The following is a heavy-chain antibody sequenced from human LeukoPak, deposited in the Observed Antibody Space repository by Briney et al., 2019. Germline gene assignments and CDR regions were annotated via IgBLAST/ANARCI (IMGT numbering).Heavy chain of an antibody. CDR2: ISGSGGST. J-gene: IGHJ3*02. CDR1: GFTFSSYS. Sequence: PGGSLRLSCAASGFTFSSYSMNWVRQAPGKGLEWVSAISGSGGSTYYTDSVKGRFTISRDNSMNTLYLQMDSLRAEDTAVYYCAKDGSRTKTGLWELPGIWGQGTMVTVSS. CDR3: AKDGSRTKTGLWELPGI. D-gene: IGHD1-26*01. V-gene: IGHV3-23*01.